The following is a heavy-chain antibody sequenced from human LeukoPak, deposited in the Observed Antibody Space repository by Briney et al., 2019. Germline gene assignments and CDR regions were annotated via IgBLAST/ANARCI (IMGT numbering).Heavy chain of an antibody. V-gene: IGHV1-46*01. CDR2: INPSGGST. CDR3: ARGGRAAAGLTNHYYYYYYMDV. J-gene: IGHJ6*03. D-gene: IGHD6-13*01. Sequence: ASLKVSCKASGYTFTIYYMQWVRQAPGQGLEWMGIINPSGGSTSYAQKFQGRVTMTRDTSISTAYMELSRLRSDDTAVYYCARGGRAAAGLTNHYYYYYYMDVWGKGTTVTISS. CDR1: GYTFTIYY.